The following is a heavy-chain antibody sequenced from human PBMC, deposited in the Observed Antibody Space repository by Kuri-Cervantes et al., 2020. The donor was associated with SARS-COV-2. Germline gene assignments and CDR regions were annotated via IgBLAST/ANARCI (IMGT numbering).Heavy chain of an antibody. CDR1: GFSLSTSGVG. J-gene: IGHJ4*02. D-gene: IGHD3-3*01. Sequence: SGPTLVNPTQPLTLTCTFSGFSLSTSGVGVGWIRQPPGKALEWLALIYWDDDKRYSPTQKSRLTITKDTTKNQVFLTMTNMDPVDTATYYCANWRRRFLGSGYYHAAYFDYWGQGTLVTVSS. V-gene: IGHV2-5*02. CDR3: ANWRRRFLGSGYYHAAYFDY. CDR2: IYWDDDK.